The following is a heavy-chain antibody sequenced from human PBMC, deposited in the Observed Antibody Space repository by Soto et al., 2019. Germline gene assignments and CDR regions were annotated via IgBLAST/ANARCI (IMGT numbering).Heavy chain of an antibody. CDR1: GFTFTSSA. V-gene: IGHV1-58*01. J-gene: IGHJ3*02. Sequence: SVKVSCKASGFTFTSSAVQWVRQARGQRLEWIGWIVVGSGNTNYAQKFQERVTITRDMSTSTACMELSSLRSEDTAVYYCASLGSGYGDAFDIWGQGTMVTVSS. CDR3: ASLGSGYGDAFDI. CDR2: IVVGSGNT. D-gene: IGHD3-22*01.